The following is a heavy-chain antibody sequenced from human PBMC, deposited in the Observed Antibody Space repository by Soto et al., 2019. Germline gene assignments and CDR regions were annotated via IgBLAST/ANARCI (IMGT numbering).Heavy chain of an antibody. V-gene: IGHV1-46*01. Sequence: QVQLVQSGAEVKKPGASVKVSCKASGYTFTSYYMHWVRQAPGQGLEWMGIINPSGGSTSYAQKFQGRATMTRDTSTSTVYMELSSLRAEDTAVYYCARGFRLGIAAAKNWFDPWGQGTLVTVSS. CDR2: INPSGGST. CDR3: ARGFRLGIAAAKNWFDP. D-gene: IGHD6-13*01. CDR1: GYTFTSYY. J-gene: IGHJ5*02.